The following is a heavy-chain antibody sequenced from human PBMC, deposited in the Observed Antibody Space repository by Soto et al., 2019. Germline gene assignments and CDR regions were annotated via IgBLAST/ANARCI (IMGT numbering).Heavy chain of an antibody. CDR2: ISAYNGNT. Sequence: ASVKVSCKASGYTFTSYGISWVRQAPGQGLEWMGWISAYNGNTNYAQKLQGRVTMTTDTSTSTAYMELRSLGSDDTAVYYCAKVYLLFGVVMPESFDYWGQGTLVTVSS. CDR1: GYTFTSYG. V-gene: IGHV1-18*01. CDR3: AKVYLLFGVVMPESFDY. D-gene: IGHD3-3*01. J-gene: IGHJ4*02.